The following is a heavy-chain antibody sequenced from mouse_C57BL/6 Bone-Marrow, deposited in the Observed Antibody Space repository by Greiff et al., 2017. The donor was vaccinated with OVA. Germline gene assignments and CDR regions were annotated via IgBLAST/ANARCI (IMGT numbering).Heavy chain of an antibody. V-gene: IGHV1-52*01. J-gene: IGHJ4*01. Sequence: QVQLQQPGAELVRPGSSVKLSCKASGYTFTSYWMHWVKQRPIQGLEWIGNIDPSDSETPYNQKFKDKATLTVDKSSSTAYMQLSSLTSEDSAVYYCARGPYMDYWGQGTSVTVSS. CDR2: IDPSDSET. CDR1: GYTFTSYW. CDR3: ARGPYMDY.